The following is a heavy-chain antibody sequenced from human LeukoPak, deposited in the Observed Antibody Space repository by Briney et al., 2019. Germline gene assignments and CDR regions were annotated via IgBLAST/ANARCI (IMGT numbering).Heavy chain of an antibody. CDR3: ARAYYESSAYRHAVYFDY. CDR2: IYYRGST. CDR1: FGFISSYY. Sequence: AETLSLTCAVGFGFISSYYWSLIREPPGKRLEGIGYIYYRGSTNYNASLKSRVTISGDNSKNQLSPKLSSVTAADTAVYYCARAYYESSAYRHAVYFDYWGQGTLVTVSS. V-gene: IGHV4-59*08. J-gene: IGHJ4*02. D-gene: IGHD3-22*01.